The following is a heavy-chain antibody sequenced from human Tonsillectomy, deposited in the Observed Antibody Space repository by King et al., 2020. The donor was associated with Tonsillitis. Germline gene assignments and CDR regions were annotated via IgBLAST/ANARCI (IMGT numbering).Heavy chain of an antibody. CDR2: IYNGDGSA. V-gene: IGHV3-23*03. J-gene: IGHJ4*02. CDR1: GFTFSSYA. CDR3: AKPNARLGYSHGYDYFDY. Sequence: VQLVESGGGLVQPGGSLRLSCAASGFTFSSYAMSWVRQAPGKGLEWVSTIYNGDGSASYADSVKGRFTISRDNSKSTLFLQMSSLRAEDTAVYYCAKPNARLGYSHGYDYFDYWGQGTLVTVSS. D-gene: IGHD5-18*01.